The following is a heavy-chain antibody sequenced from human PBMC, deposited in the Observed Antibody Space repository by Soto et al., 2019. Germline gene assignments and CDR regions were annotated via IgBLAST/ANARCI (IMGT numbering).Heavy chain of an antibody. J-gene: IGHJ5*02. CDR2: MNPNSGNT. Sequence: ASVKVSCKASGYTFTSYDINWVRQATGQGLEWMGWMNPNSGNTGYAQKFQGRVTMTRNTSISTAYMELSSLRSEDTAVYYCARDPTIFGVVDWFAPWGQGTLVTVSS. D-gene: IGHD3-3*01. V-gene: IGHV1-8*01. CDR1: GYTFTSYD. CDR3: ARDPTIFGVVDWFAP.